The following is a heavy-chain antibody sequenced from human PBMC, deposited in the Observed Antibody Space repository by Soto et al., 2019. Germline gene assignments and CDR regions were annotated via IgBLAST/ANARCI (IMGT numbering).Heavy chain of an antibody. CDR2: ISYDGSNK. CDR1: GFTFSSYG. D-gene: IGHD6-25*01. CDR3: AKERRPNYYYGMDV. J-gene: IGHJ6*02. V-gene: IGHV3-30*18. Sequence: QVQLVESGGGVVQPGRSLRLSCAASGFTFSSYGMHWVRQAPGKGLEWVAVISYDGSNKYYADSVKGRFTISRDNSKNTRYLQMNSLRAEDTAVYYCAKERRPNYYYGMDVWGQGTTVTVSS.